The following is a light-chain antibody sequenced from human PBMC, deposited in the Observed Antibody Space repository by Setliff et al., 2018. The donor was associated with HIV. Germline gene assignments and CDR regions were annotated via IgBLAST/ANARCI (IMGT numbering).Light chain of an antibody. J-gene: IGLJ1*01. CDR2: EVS. Sequence: QSVLTQPASVSGSPGQSITISCTGTSSDVGSYNVVSWYQQHPGKAPKLMIYEVSERPSGVSNRFSGSKSGSTASLTISGLQAEGEADYYCCSYAGSSTYVFGTGTKVTVL. CDR1: SSDVGSYNV. CDR3: CSYAGSSTYV. V-gene: IGLV2-23*02.